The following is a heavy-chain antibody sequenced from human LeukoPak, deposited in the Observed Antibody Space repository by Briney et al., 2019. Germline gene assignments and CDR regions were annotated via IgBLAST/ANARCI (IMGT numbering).Heavy chain of an antibody. Sequence: GGSLRLSCAASGFTFAIHAMTWVRQAPGKGLEWVSGISGDGASTHYAESVKGQFTISRDNSQNTLFLQMNSLRVEDTAIYYCAKDSYVSGRPLRTFDVWGQGTMVTVSS. J-gene: IGHJ3*01. D-gene: IGHD3-10*01. CDR2: ISGDGAST. CDR1: GFTFAIHA. V-gene: IGHV3-23*01. CDR3: AKDSYVSGRPLRTFDV.